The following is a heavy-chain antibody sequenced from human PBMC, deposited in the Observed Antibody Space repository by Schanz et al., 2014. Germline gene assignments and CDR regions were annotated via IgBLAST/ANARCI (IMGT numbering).Heavy chain of an antibody. CDR2: INTNTGNP. V-gene: IGHV7-4-1*02. CDR3: ARRGIRGVFSSFDY. Sequence: QVQLVQSGSELKKPGASVKVSCKASGYTFAMYDMNWVRQAPGQGLEWMGWINTNTGNPTYAQAFTGRFLFSLDTSVNTAYLQISSLEADDTAVYYCARRGIRGVFSSFDYWGRGTLVTVSS. CDR1: GYTFAMYD. J-gene: IGHJ4*02. D-gene: IGHD3-10*01.